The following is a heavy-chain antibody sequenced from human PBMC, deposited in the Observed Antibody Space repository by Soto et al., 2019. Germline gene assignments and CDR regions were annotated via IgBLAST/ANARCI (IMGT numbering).Heavy chain of an antibody. CDR2: IDPKNGNT. CDR1: GYTFTTFG. D-gene: IGHD2-2*01. J-gene: IGHJ4*02. Sequence: ASVKLSCTASGYTFTTFGISCVRQAPGQGLEWMGWIDPKNGNTKDAQKFQGRVTMTTDTSTSTAYMELRSLRSDDTAVYYCAKEYCDSSRCFLPDYWGQGALVTVSS. V-gene: IGHV1-18*01. CDR3: AKEYCDSSRCFLPDY.